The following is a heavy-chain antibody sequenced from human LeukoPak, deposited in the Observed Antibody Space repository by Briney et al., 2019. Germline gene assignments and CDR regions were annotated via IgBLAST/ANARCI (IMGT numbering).Heavy chain of an antibody. J-gene: IGHJ3*02. CDR3: VRDHLWAFDI. CDR1: GFIFSSYA. Sequence: GGSLRLSCATSGFIFSSYAMNWVRQTPGKGLEWISWIFSGDTTIHYADSVKGRFTISRDNAKNSLYLQMNSLRAEDTAVYYCVRDHLWAFDIWGQGAMVAVSS. V-gene: IGHV3-48*04. CDR2: IFSGDTTI. D-gene: IGHD2-21*01.